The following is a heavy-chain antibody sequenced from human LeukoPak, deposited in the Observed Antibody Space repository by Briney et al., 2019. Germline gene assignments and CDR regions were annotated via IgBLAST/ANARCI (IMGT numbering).Heavy chain of an antibody. CDR3: ARTLYGLYDSSGPRGFDP. CDR1: GGTFSSYA. Sequence: ASVKVSCKASGGTFSSYAISWVRQAPGQGLEWMGGIIPIFGTANYAQKFQGRVTITADESTSTAYMELSSLRSEDTAVYYCARTLYGLYDSSGPRGFDPWGQGTLVTVSS. V-gene: IGHV1-69*13. D-gene: IGHD3-22*01. CDR2: IIPIFGTA. J-gene: IGHJ5*02.